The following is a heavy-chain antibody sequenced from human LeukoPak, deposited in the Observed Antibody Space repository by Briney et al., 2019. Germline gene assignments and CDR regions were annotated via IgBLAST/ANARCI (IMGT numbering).Heavy chain of an antibody. CDR3: ARDYEIAVRYDCFDP. CDR2: ISGYNGET. D-gene: IGHD6-6*01. CDR1: GYTFSNFG. V-gene: IGHV1-18*01. J-gene: IGHJ5*02. Sequence: ASVKVSCKAAGYTFSNFGISWVRRAPGQGLEWMGWISGYNGETNYAQKFQGRVTMTTDTSANTAYMEVRSLRSDDTAVYYCARDYEIAVRYDCFDPWGQGTLVIVSS.